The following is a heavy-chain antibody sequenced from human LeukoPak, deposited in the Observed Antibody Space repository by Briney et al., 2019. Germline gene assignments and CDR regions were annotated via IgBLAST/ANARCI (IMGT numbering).Heavy chain of an antibody. CDR1: GYTFTSYD. D-gene: IGHD3-10*01. Sequence: ASVKVSCKASGYTFTSYDINWVRQATGQGLEWMGWMNPNSGNTGYAQKFQGRVTMTRNTSISTAYMELSSLRSEDTAVYYCARFMVRGVIITRYYYYYMDVWDKGTTVTVSS. V-gene: IGHV1-8*01. J-gene: IGHJ6*03. CDR3: ARFMVRGVIITRYYYYYMDV. CDR2: MNPNSGNT.